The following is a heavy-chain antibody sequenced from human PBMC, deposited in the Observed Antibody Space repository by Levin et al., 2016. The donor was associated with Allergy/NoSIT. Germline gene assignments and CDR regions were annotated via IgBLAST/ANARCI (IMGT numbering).Heavy chain of an antibody. CDR1: GFTFDIYS. J-gene: IGHJ4*02. CDR3: ARRDSYFFEY. D-gene: IGHD5-18*01. V-gene: IGHV3-21*06. Sequence: LSLTCAASGFTFDIYSMTWVRRAPGRGLEWVSSTSSGSQYIYYADSVKGRFTISRDNAKNSLYLQMNSLRADDTAVYYCARRDSYFFEYWGQGTLVTVSS. CDR2: TSSGSQYI.